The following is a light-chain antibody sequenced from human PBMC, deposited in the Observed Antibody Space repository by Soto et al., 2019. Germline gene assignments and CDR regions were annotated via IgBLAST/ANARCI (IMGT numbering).Light chain of an antibody. CDR2: DVS. CDR1: SSDVGGYNY. CDR3: CSYGSNYTLL. J-gene: IGLJ2*01. V-gene: IGLV2-11*01. Sequence: QSALTQPRSVSGSPGQSVTISCTGTSSDVGGYNYVSWYQQHPGKAPKLMIYDVSKRPSGGPGRFSGSKSGNTASLTISGLQAEDEADYYCCSYGSNYTLLFGGGTKLTVL.